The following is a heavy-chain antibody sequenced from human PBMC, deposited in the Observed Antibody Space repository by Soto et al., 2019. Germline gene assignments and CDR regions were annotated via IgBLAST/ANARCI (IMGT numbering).Heavy chain of an antibody. CDR3: ARVVPVTSHNWFDP. Sequence: GASVKVSCKASGGTFSSYTISWVRQAPGQGLEWMGRIIPILGIANYAQKFQGRVTITADKSTSTAYMELSSLRSEDTAVYYCARVVPVTSHNWFDPWGQGTLVTVSS. CDR1: GGTFSSYT. CDR2: IIPILGIA. D-gene: IGHD4-17*01. J-gene: IGHJ5*02. V-gene: IGHV1-69*02.